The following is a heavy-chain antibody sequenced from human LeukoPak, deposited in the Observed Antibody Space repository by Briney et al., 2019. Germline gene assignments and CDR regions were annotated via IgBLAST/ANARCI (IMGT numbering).Heavy chain of an antibody. V-gene: IGHV1-24*01. D-gene: IGHD1-1*01. CDR1: GYTLTELS. CDR3: ATVQLERRKGSLDY. J-gene: IGHJ4*02. Sequence: ASVKVSCKVFGYTLTELSMHWVRQAPGKGLEWMGGFDPEDGETIYAQKFQGRVTMTEDTSTDTAYMELSSLRSEDTAVYYCATVQLERRKGSLDYWGQGTLVTVSS. CDR2: FDPEDGET.